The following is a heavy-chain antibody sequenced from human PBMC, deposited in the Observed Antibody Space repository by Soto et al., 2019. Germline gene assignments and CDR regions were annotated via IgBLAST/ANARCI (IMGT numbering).Heavy chain of an antibody. CDR3: ARDLSGSYCAFDI. CDR2: TSSSSSYI. CDR1: GFTFSSYS. D-gene: IGHD1-26*01. Sequence: PGGSLRLSCAASGFTFSSYSMNWVRQAPGKGLEWVSSTSSSSSYIYYADSVKGRFTISRDNAKNSLYLQMNSLRAEDTAVYYCARDLSGSYCAFDIWGQGTMVTVSS. J-gene: IGHJ3*02. V-gene: IGHV3-21*01.